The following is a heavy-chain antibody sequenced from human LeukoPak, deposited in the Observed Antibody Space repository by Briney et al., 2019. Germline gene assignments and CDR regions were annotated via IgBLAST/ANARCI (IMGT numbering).Heavy chain of an antibody. V-gene: IGHV4-34*01. J-gene: IGHJ4*02. CDR2: INHSGST. CDR3: ARADIAATGTPFDY. Sequence: PGGSLRLSCATSGFVFSNYAMNWVRQAPGKGLEWIGEINHSGSTTYNPSLKSRVTISIDTSKNQFSLKLSSVTAADTAVYYCARADIAATGTPFDYWGQGTLVTVSS. D-gene: IGHD6-13*01. CDR1: GFVFSNYA.